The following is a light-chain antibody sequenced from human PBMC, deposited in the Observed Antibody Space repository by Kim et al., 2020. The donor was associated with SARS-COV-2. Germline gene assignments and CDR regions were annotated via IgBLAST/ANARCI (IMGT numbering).Light chain of an antibody. CDR3: QQYGSSRWT. CDR2: GAS. J-gene: IGKJ1*01. V-gene: IGKV3-20*01. Sequence: SPWERATLSCRASQSVSSSYLAWYQQKPVQAPRLLIYGASSRATGIPDRFSGSGSGTDFTLTISRLEPEDFAVYYCQQYGSSRWTFGQGTKVDIK. CDR1: QSVSSSY.